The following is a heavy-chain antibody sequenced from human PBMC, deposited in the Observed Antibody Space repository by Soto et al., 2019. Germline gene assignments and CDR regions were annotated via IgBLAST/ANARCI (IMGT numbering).Heavy chain of an antibody. Sequence: QVPLVESGGGVVQPGRSLRLSCAASGFTFSRHAMHWVRQAPVKGLEWVAVISYDGSEKYYADSVKGRFTISRDSSKNTLYLQMDSLGPEDTAVYYCAREVGGSSPPAWGQGTLVTVFS. D-gene: IGHD6-6*01. J-gene: IGHJ4*02. CDR1: GFTFSRHA. CDR2: ISYDGSEK. CDR3: AREVGGSSPPA. V-gene: IGHV3-30-3*01.